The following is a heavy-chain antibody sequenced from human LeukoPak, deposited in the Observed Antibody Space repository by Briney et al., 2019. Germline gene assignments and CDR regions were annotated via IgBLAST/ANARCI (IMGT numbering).Heavy chain of an antibody. CDR1: GFTFRSYG. Sequence: GESLRLSCVASGFTFRSYGMHWVRQAPGKGLEWVAVIWYDGSNENYADSVKGRITISRDNSKNTLYLQMNSLRVEDTAVYYCAKSGVRAAADTNAFDIWGQGTKVTVSS. V-gene: IGHV3-33*03. J-gene: IGHJ3*02. CDR3: AKSGVRAAADTNAFDI. CDR2: IWYDGSNE. D-gene: IGHD6-13*01.